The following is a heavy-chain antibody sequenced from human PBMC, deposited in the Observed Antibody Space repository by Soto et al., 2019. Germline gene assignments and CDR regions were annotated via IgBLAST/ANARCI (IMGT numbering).Heavy chain of an antibody. CDR3: ARPNIVVVVAATRPQYYYGMDV. CDR1: GGTFSSYA. Sequence: SVKVSCKASGGTFSSYAISWVRQAPGQGLEWMGGIIPIFGTANYAQKFQGRVTITADESTSTAYMELSSLRSEDTAVYYCARPNIVVVVAATRPQYYYGMDVWGQGTTVTVSS. D-gene: IGHD2-15*01. J-gene: IGHJ6*02. V-gene: IGHV1-69*13. CDR2: IIPIFGTA.